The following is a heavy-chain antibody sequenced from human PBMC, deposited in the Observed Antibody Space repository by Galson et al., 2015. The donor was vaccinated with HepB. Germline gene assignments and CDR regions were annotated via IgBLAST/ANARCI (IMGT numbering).Heavy chain of an antibody. D-gene: IGHD2-2*01. Sequence: AISGDSVSSNSAAWNWIRQSPSRGLEWLGRTHYRSKWYNDYAVSVKSRITINPDTSKNQFSLQLNSVTPEDTAVYYCAREPYIVVVPAARTRGNAFDIWGQGTMVTVSS. CDR3: AREPYIVVVPAARTRGNAFDI. V-gene: IGHV6-1*01. J-gene: IGHJ3*02. CDR2: THYRSKWYN. CDR1: GDSVSSNSAA.